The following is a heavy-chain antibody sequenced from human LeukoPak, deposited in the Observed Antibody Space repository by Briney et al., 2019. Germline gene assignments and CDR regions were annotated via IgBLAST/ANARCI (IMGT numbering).Heavy chain of an antibody. V-gene: IGHV3-43*02. Sequence: GGSLRLSCAASRFTFDDYALAWVRQAPGKGLEWVSLISGDDRHAYLADSVKGRFTISRDNNIHSLYLQMNSLRTEDTALYYCARVHYYDGSGYSGYFDHWGQGTLVTVSS. J-gene: IGHJ4*02. CDR2: ISGDDRHA. CDR1: RFTFDDYA. D-gene: IGHD3-22*01. CDR3: ARVHYYDGSGYSGYFDH.